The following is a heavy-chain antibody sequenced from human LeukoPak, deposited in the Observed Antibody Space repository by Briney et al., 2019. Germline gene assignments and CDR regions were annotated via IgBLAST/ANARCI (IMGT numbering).Heavy chain of an antibody. CDR3: ARAYGSGSYSDYYYMDV. Sequence: GASVKVSCKASGYTFTSYDINWVRQATGQGLEWMGWMNPNSGNTGYAQKFQGRVTMTRNTSISTAYMELSSLRSEDTAVYYCARAYGSGSYSDYYYMDVWGKGTTVTISS. CDR2: MNPNSGNT. V-gene: IGHV1-8*01. D-gene: IGHD3-10*01. J-gene: IGHJ6*03. CDR1: GYTFTSYD.